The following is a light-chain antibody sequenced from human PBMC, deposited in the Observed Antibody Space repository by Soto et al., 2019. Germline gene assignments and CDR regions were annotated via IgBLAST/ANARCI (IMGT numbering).Light chain of an antibody. CDR2: EVN. V-gene: IGLV2-8*01. CDR3: SSYAGFNTFV. Sequence: QSVLTQPPSASGSPGQSVTISCTGTPSDVGGYISVSWYQQSPGKAPKLIIYEVNKRPSGVPDRFSGSKSGSTAFLFVSGLRTEDEADYYCSSYAGFNTFVFGTGTKLTVL. CDR1: PSDVGGYIS. J-gene: IGLJ1*01.